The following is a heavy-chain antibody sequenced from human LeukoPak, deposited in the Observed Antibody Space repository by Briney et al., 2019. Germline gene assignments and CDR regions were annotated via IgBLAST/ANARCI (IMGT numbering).Heavy chain of an antibody. CDR2: INAGNGNT. CDR3: ARVPVVVVAANTGNAFDI. CDR1: GYTFTIYA. Sequence: ASVKVSFTASGYTFTIYAMHWVRQAPGQRLEWMGWINAGNGNTKYSQKFQGRVTITRDTSASTAYMELSSLRSEDTAVYYCARVPVVVVAANTGNAFDIWGQGTMVTVSS. J-gene: IGHJ3*02. V-gene: IGHV1-3*01. D-gene: IGHD2-15*01.